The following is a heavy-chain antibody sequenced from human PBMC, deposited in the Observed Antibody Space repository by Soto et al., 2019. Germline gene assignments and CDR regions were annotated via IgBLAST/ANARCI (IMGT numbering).Heavy chain of an antibody. CDR1: GGSISSYY. Sequence: QVQLQESGPGLVKPSETLSLTCTVSGGSISSYYWSWIRQPPGKGLEWIGYIYYSGSTNYNPSLKSRXXIXVXXSKNQFSLKLSSVTAADTAVYYCAREVTAGDAFDIWGQGTMVTVSS. D-gene: IGHD6-19*01. CDR3: AREVTAGDAFDI. CDR2: IYYSGST. V-gene: IGHV4-59*01. J-gene: IGHJ3*02.